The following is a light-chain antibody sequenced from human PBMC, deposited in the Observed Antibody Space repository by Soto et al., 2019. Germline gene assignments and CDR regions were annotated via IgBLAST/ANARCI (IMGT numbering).Light chain of an antibody. J-gene: IGKJ2*03. CDR1: QSVTSTY. Sequence: EIVLTQSPVTLSLSPGERATLSCTASQSVTSTYLAWYQQKPGQSPRLIIYGGSTRASDFPDRFSGGGSGTDFTLIISRVEPDDSAVYYCHCHQVDSSLVYSFGQGTNLEI. CDR2: GGS. V-gene: IGKV3-20*01. CDR3: HCHQVDSSLVYS.